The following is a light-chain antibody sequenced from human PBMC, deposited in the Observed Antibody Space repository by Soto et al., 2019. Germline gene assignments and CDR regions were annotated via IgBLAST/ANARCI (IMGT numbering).Light chain of an antibody. CDR2: AAS. J-gene: IGKJ1*01. CDR3: QQYGSSRWT. Sequence: PGERATLSCRASQSVSSTYLAWYQQKPGQAPRPLISAASSRATGTPDRFSGSGSGTDFTLTISRLEPEDFAVYCCQQYGSSRWTFGQGTKVDIK. CDR1: QSVSSTY. V-gene: IGKV3-20*01.